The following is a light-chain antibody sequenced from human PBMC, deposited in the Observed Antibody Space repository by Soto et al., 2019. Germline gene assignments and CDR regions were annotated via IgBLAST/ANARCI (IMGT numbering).Light chain of an antibody. Sequence: DVVMTQSPLSLPVTLGQPASISCRASQSLVYSDGNTYLNWFQQRPGQSPRRLISEVSNRDSGVPGSISGSGSGTDFPLRISWVEADGFADYYCMQGSHWALTFGQGTRLEIK. CDR1: QSLVYSDGNTY. CDR2: EVS. V-gene: IGKV2-30*01. J-gene: IGKJ5*01. CDR3: MQGSHWALT.